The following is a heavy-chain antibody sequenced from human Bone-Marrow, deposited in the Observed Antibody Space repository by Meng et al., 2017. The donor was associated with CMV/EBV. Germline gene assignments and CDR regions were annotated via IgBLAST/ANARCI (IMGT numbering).Heavy chain of an antibody. CDR1: GFTFSSYA. J-gene: IGHJ6*02. V-gene: IGHV3-23*01. CDR2: ISGSGGST. Sequence: GESLKISCAASGFTFSSYAMSWVRQAPGKGLEWVSAISGSGGSTYYADSVKGRFTISRDNSKNTLYLQMNSLRAEDTAVYYCAKDRVVVPAALPYYYYGMDVWGQGTTVTVSS. CDR3: AKDRVVVPAALPYYYYGMDV. D-gene: IGHD2-2*01.